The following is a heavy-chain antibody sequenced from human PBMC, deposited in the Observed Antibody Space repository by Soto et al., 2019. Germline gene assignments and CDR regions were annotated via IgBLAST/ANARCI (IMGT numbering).Heavy chain of an antibody. CDR1: GYTFTSYG. V-gene: IGHV1-18*01. CDR2: INAYNGNT. D-gene: IGHD6-13*01. Sequence: ASVKVSCKASGYTFTSYGISWVRQAPGQGLEWMGWINAYNGNTNCAQKFQGRVTITRDTSASTAYMELSSLRSEDTAVYYCARELSSSSSWYYFDYWGQGTLVTVSS. CDR3: ARELSSSSSWYYFDY. J-gene: IGHJ4*02.